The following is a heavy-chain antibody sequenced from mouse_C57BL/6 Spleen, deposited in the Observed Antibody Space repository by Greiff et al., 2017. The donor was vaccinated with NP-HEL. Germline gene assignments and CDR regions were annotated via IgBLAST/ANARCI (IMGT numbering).Heavy chain of an antibody. D-gene: IGHD2-3*01. Sequence: QVHVKQSGAELVKPGASVKLSCKASGYTFTEYTIHWVKQRSGQGLEWIGWFYPGSGSIKYNEKFKDKATLTADKSSSTVYMELSRLTSEDSAVYFCARHPRTDGYYGPSWFAYWGQGTLVTVSA. J-gene: IGHJ3*01. CDR1: GYTFTEYT. V-gene: IGHV1-62-2*01. CDR2: FYPGSGSI. CDR3: ARHPRTDGYYGPSWFAY.